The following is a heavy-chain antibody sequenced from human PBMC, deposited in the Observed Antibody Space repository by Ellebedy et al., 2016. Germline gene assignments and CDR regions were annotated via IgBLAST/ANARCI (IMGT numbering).Heavy chain of an antibody. CDR3: TTVYRYNYDSV. CDR2: IKSKTDGGAA. Sequence: GGSLRLSCAASGFTFSNAWMNRVRQAPGKGLEWVGCIKSKTDGGAADYAAPVKGRFTISRDDSKNTLYLQMNSLKTEDTAVYFCTTVYRYNYDSVWGQGTLVTVSS. D-gene: IGHD5-18*01. J-gene: IGHJ4*02. CDR1: GFTFSNAW. V-gene: IGHV3-15*01.